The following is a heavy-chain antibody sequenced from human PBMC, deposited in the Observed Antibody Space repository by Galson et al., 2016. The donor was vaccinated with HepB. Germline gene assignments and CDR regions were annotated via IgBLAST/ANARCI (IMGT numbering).Heavy chain of an antibody. CDR2: VSGNGDSI. Sequence: SLRLSCAGSGFSLNNYAMSWVRQAPGKGLEWVSSVSGNGDSIYYADSVKGRFTISRDNSRNTLFLQMNSLTADDTAVYYCVKAGGGPKAEYINYYYGMNVWGQGTTVTVSS. D-gene: IGHD3-16*01. V-gene: IGHV3-23*01. CDR1: GFSLNNYA. CDR3: VKAGGGPKAEYINYYYGMNV. J-gene: IGHJ6*02.